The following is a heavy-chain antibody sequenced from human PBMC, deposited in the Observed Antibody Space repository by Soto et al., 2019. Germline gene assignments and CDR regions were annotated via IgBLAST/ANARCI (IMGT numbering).Heavy chain of an antibody. Sequence: VESLKISCKGSGYSFTSYWIGWVRQIPGKGLEWMGIIYPGDSYNRYSPSFQGQVTISADKSISTASLQWSSLKASDTAMYYCARHEGVKVYYYYGREVWVQGNPVSVS. D-gene: IGHD2-8*01. CDR1: GYSFTSYW. CDR2: IYPGDSYN. CDR3: ARHEGVKVYYYYGREV. J-gene: IGHJ6*02. V-gene: IGHV5-51*01.